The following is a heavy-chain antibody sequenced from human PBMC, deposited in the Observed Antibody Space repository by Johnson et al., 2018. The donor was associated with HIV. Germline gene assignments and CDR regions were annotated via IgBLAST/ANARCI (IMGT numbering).Heavy chain of an antibody. CDR3: AKDEEGYSSAWSAGTAFDI. J-gene: IGHJ3*02. D-gene: IGHD6-13*01. Sequence: QVQLVESGGGVVQRGGSLRLACAASGFIFSSYGMHWVRQAPGKGLEWVAFIRFDGSNKFYADSVKGRFPLSRDNSKNTLYLQMNSLKADDTAIYYCAKDEEGYSSAWSAGTAFDIWGQGTMVTVSS. V-gene: IGHV3-30*02. CDR2: IRFDGSNK. CDR1: GFIFSSYG.